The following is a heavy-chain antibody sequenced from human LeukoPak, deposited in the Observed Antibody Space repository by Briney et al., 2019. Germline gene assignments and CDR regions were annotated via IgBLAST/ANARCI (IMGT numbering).Heavy chain of an antibody. CDR2: IDHSGIT. Sequence: PSGTLSLTCAVSVGSISSNNWWSWVRQPPGKGLEWIGEIDHSGITNYNPSLKSRVTISVDKWKNYLSLRLSSCIAADTAVYYCARRVRIQLSLPKFYYYGMDVWGQGTTVTVSS. CDR3: ARRVRIQLSLPKFYYYGMDV. D-gene: IGHD5-18*01. V-gene: IGHV4-4*02. J-gene: IGHJ6*02. CDR1: VGSISSNNW.